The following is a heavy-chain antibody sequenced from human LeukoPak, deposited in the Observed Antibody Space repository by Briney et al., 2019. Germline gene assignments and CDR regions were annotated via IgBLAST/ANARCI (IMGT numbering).Heavy chain of an antibody. D-gene: IGHD6-19*01. CDR1: GGSFSGYY. Sequence: SETLSLTCAVYGGSFSGYYWSWIRQPPGKGLEWIGEINHSGSTNYNPSLKSRVTISVDTSRNQFSMNLNSVTAADTAVYYCAKGAGPPWFDPWGQGTLVTVSS. CDR3: AKGAGPPWFDP. CDR2: INHSGST. V-gene: IGHV4-34*01. J-gene: IGHJ5*02.